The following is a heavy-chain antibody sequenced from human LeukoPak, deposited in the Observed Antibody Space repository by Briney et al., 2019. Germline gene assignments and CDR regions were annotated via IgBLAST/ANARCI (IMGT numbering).Heavy chain of an antibody. D-gene: IGHD4-17*01. CDR2: ISTSGSTI. CDR1: GFTFTRHE. J-gene: IGHJ5*02. V-gene: IGHV3-48*03. Sequence: GGSLRLSCAAFGFTFTRHEMSWVRQSPGKGLEWISKISTSGSTIYYADSVKGRFTVSRDNAKNLLYLQMDGLRAEDTALYYCARDRWGADYGDYQDLWGQGTLVVVSS. CDR3: ARDRWGADYGDYQDL.